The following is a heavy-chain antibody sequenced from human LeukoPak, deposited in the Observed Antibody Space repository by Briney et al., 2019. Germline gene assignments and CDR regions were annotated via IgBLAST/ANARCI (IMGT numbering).Heavy chain of an antibody. CDR3: ARAGGSIAVAGIGRFDP. D-gene: IGHD6-19*01. CDR1: GGSISSYY. Sequence: SETLSLTCTVSGGSISSYYWSWIRQPPGKGLEWIGYIYYSGSTNYNPSLKSRVTISVDTSKNQFSLKLSSVTAADTAVYYCARAGGSIAVAGIGRFDPWGQGTLVTVSS. V-gene: IGHV4-59*01. CDR2: IYYSGST. J-gene: IGHJ5*02.